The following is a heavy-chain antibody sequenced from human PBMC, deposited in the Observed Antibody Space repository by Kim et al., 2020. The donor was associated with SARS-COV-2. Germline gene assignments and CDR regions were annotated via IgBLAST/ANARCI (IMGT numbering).Heavy chain of an antibody. CDR3: ARWSQGGWYGHERGFDY. Sequence: SETLSLTCAVYGGSFSGYYWSWIRQPPGKGLEWIGEINHSGSTNYNPSLKSRVTISVDTSKNQFSLKLSSVTAADTAVYYCARWSQGGWYGHERGFDYWGQGTLVTVSS. D-gene: IGHD6-19*01. V-gene: IGHV4-34*01. CDR2: INHSGST. J-gene: IGHJ4*02. CDR1: GGSFSGYY.